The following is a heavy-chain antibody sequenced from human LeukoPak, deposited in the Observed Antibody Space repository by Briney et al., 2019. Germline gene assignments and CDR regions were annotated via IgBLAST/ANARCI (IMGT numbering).Heavy chain of an antibody. D-gene: IGHD5-24*01. CDR2: INPNSGGT. CDR3: ARGARPDGYNLRIDY. Sequence: ASVKVSCKASGYTFASYYMHWVRQAPGQGLEWMGRINPNSGGTNYAQKFQGRVTMTRDTSISTAYMELSRLRSDDTAVYYCARGARPDGYNLRIDYWGQGTLVTVAS. CDR1: GYTFASYY. V-gene: IGHV1-2*06. J-gene: IGHJ4*02.